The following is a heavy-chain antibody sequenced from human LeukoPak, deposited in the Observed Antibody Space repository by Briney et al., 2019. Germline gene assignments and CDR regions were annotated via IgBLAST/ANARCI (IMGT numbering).Heavy chain of an antibody. J-gene: IGHJ4*02. CDR3: ARDALGNYYDSSGYYLDY. D-gene: IGHD3-22*01. CDR2: IIAIFGTA. V-gene: IGHV1-69*05. CDR1: GGTFSSYA. Sequence: ASVKVSCKASGGTFSSYAISWVRQAPGQGREWMGRIIAIFGTANYAHKFQGRVTITTDESTSTAYMELRSLRSEDTAVYYCARDALGNYYDSSGYYLDYWGQGTLVTVSS.